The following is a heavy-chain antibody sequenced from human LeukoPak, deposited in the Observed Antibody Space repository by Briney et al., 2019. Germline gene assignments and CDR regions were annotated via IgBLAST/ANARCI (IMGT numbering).Heavy chain of an antibody. D-gene: IGHD4-17*01. CDR1: GFTFSSYA. Sequence: PGGSLRLSCAASGFTFSSYAMHWVRQAPGKGLEWVAVISYDGSNKYYADSVKGRFTISRDNSKNTLYLQMNGLRAEDTAVYYCARANEAVTTWRYYYGMDVWGQGTTVTVSS. CDR2: ISYDGSNK. J-gene: IGHJ6*02. CDR3: ARANEAVTTWRYYYGMDV. V-gene: IGHV3-30-3*01.